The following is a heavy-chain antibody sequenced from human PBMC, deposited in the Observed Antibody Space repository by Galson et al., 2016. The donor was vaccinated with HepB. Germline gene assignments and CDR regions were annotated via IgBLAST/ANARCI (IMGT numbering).Heavy chain of an antibody. CDR3: AREGGSWYQNWFDP. CDR1: GGSMNNYF. CDR2: IYSTGST. V-gene: IGHV4-4*07. D-gene: IGHD6-13*01. Sequence: SETLSLTCAVSGGSMNNYFWSWIRQPAGQGLEWIGRIYSTGSTNCNPALKGRVTMSLYTSKTQFSLELNSVTAAATAPYSCAREGGSWYQNWFDPWGQGTLVTVSS. J-gene: IGHJ5*02.